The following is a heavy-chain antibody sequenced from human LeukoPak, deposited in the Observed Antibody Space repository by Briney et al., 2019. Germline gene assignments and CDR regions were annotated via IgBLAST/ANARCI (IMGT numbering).Heavy chain of an antibody. D-gene: IGHD4-17*01. CDR3: ARGVTDMTTPSPSAYYFDY. CDR1: GFTVSSNY. Sequence: GGSLRLSCAASGFTVSSNYVSWVRQAPGKGLEWVSVIYSGGSTYYADSVKGRFTISRDNSKNTLYLQMNSLRAEDTAVYYCARGVTDMTTPSPSAYYFDYWGQGTLVTVSS. J-gene: IGHJ4*02. CDR2: IYSGGST. V-gene: IGHV3-66*01.